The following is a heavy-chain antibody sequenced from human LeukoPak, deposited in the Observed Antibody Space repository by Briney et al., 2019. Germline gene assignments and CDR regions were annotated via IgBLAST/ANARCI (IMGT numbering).Heavy chain of an antibody. J-gene: IGHJ4*02. CDR2: ISYDGSNK. CDR1: GFTFSSYV. V-gene: IGHV3-30-3*01. D-gene: IGHD2-21*01. Sequence: GESLKISCAVSGFTFSSYVMHWVRQAPGKGLEWVAVISYDGSNKYYADSVKGRFTISRDNSKNTLYLQMNSLRVEDTAVYYCPRNLRLFGPQDDYGGKGPLVTVS. CDR3: PRNLRLFGPQDDY.